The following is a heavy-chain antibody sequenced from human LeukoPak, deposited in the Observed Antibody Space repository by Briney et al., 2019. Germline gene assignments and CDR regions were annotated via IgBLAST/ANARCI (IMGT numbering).Heavy chain of an antibody. Sequence: PGGSLRLSCAASGFTFSSYWMSWVRQAPGKGLEWVSGVFGSGGSAHYADSVKGRFTISRDNSKNTVYLEMGSLRAEDTAIYYCGKTTTGYSSGQKPAWPVDYWGQGTLVTVSS. J-gene: IGHJ4*02. CDR2: VFGSGGSA. CDR1: GFTFSSYW. CDR3: GKTTTGYSSGQKPAWPVDY. D-gene: IGHD6-19*01. V-gene: IGHV3-23*01.